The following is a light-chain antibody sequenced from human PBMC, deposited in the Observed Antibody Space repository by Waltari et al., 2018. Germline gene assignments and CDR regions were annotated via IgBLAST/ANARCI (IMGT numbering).Light chain of an antibody. CDR3: QQSHSPPFT. CDR2: AAS. Sequence: DIQMTQSPSSLSASVGDRVTITCRASQSISTFLNWYQQRPGKAPELLIYAASSLQSGVPSGFRGRRSGTDFTLTISSLQHEDFATYYCQQSHSPPFTFGPGTKVDIK. CDR1: QSISTF. V-gene: IGKV1-39*01. J-gene: IGKJ3*01.